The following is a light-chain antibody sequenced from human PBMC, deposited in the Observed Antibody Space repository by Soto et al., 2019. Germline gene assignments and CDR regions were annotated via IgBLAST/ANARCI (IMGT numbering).Light chain of an antibody. J-gene: IGLJ2*01. CDR1: SSNIGAGHD. Sequence: SVLTQPPSVSGAPGQRVTISCTGSSSNIGAGHDVHWYQQLPGTAPKLLIYGNSNRPSGVPDRFSGSKSGTSASLAITGLQAEDEADYYCQSYDSSLSGSVFGGGTKVTVL. CDR2: GNS. V-gene: IGLV1-40*01. CDR3: QSYDSSLSGSV.